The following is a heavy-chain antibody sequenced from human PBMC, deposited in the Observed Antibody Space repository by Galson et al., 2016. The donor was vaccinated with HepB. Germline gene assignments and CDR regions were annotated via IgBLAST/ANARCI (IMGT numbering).Heavy chain of an antibody. Sequence: SLRLSCAVSGFTFSDYYMSWIRQAPGKGLEWLSYITNSGRSTSYADSVKGRFTISRDNAKSSLYLEMNSLRAEDTAVYYCARKSRGNYFTFDYWGQGTLVTVSS. D-gene: IGHD2/OR15-2a*01. V-gene: IGHV3-11*01. CDR2: ITNSGRST. J-gene: IGHJ4*02. CDR1: GFTFSDYY. CDR3: ARKSRGNYFTFDY.